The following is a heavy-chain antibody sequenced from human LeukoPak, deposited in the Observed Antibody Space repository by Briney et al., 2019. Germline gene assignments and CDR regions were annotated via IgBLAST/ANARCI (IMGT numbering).Heavy chain of an antibody. CDR2: IYYSGST. J-gene: IGHJ6*03. CDR1: GGSISRYY. D-gene: IGHD6-6*01. Sequence: SETLSLTCTVSGGSISRYYWSWIRQPPGKGLEWIGYIYYSGSTNYNPSLKSRVTISVDTSKNQFSLKLSSVTAADTAVYYCARGLGYSSSSGHYYYYMDVWGKGTTVTVSS. CDR3: ARGLGYSSSSGHYYYYMDV. V-gene: IGHV4-59*01.